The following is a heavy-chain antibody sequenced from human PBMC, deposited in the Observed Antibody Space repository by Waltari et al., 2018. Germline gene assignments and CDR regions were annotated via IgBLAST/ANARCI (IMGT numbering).Heavy chain of an antibody. CDR1: GLTVSSTY. Sequence: EVQLVESGGGLIQPGGSLRLSCASSGLTVSSTYMSWVRQAPGKGLEWVSVIYSGGSTYYADSVKGRFTISRDNSKNTLYLQMNSLRAEDTAVYYCARVIAVAGYFDYWGQGTLVTVSS. CDR3: ARVIAVAGYFDY. V-gene: IGHV3-53*01. J-gene: IGHJ4*02. D-gene: IGHD6-19*01. CDR2: IYSGGST.